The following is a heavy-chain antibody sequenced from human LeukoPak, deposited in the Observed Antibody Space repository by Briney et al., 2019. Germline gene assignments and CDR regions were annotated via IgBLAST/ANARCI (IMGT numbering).Heavy chain of an antibody. Sequence: TGGSLRLSCAASGFTFSSYAMHWVRQAPGKGLEWVAVISYDGSNKYYADSVKGRFTISRDNSKNTLYLQMNSLRAEDTAVYYCARVQEPVAVVAAKDYWGQGTLVTVSS. CDR1: GFTFSSYA. V-gene: IGHV3-30-3*01. CDR3: ARVQEPVAVVAAKDY. D-gene: IGHD2-15*01. J-gene: IGHJ4*02. CDR2: ISYDGSNK.